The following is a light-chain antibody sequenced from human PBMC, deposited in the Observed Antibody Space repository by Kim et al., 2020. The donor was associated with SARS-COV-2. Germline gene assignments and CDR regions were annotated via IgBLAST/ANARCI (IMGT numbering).Light chain of an antibody. CDR1: QSVDGDY. Sequence: APLSCMVSQSVDGDYFALYPQTPGQAHRLLIFDASTRATGISDRFSGSVSGTDFSLTISRLEPEDFAVYYCQQYGTSPCTFGQGNKLEI. CDR3: QQYGTSPCT. J-gene: IGKJ2*02. V-gene: IGKV3-20*01. CDR2: DAS.